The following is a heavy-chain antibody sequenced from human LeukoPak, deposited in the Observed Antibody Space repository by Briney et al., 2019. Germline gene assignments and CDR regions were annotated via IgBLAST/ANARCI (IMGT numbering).Heavy chain of an antibody. V-gene: IGHV4-59*01. CDR2: IYYSGST. CDR1: GGSINSYY. CDR3: ARDRGAAAGYYFDY. D-gene: IGHD6-13*01. Sequence: SETLSLTCAVSGGSINSYYWSWIRQPPGKGLEWIGYIYYSGSTNYNPSLKSRVTISVDTSKNQFSLKLSSVTAADTAVYYCARDRGAAAGYYFDYWGQGTLVTVSA. J-gene: IGHJ4*02.